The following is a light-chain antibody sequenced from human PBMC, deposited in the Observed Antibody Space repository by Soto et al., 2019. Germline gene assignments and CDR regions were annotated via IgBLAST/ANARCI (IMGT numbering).Light chain of an antibody. CDR2: KAS. V-gene: IGKV1-5*03. Sequence: DIQMTQSPSTLSASVGDRVTITCRASQSIRTWLAWYQQKPGKAPKVLISKASTLQSGIPTRFSGSGSETDFTLTISGLQPDDFATYYCQQYNNNSPTFGQGTKVELK. CDR3: QQYNNNSPT. CDR1: QSIRTW. J-gene: IGKJ1*01.